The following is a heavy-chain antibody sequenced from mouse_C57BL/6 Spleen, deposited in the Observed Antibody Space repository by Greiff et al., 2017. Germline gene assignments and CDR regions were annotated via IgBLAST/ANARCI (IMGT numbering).Heavy chain of an antibody. Sequence: EVKVEESGGDLVKPGGSLKLSCAASGFTFSSYGMSWVRQTPDKRLEWVATISSGGSYTYYPGSVKGRFTSSRDNAKNTLYLQMSSLKSEDTAMYYCARQGVITTVVAFDDWGQGTTLTVSS. D-gene: IGHD1-1*01. V-gene: IGHV5-6*02. CDR2: ISSGGSYT. J-gene: IGHJ2*01. CDR1: GFTFSSYG. CDR3: ARQGVITTVVAFDD.